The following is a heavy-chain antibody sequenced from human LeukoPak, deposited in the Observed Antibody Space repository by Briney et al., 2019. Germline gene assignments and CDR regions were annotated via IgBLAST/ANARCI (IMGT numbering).Heavy chain of an antibody. V-gene: IGHV1-8*03. D-gene: IGHD3-3*01. Sequence: ASVKVSCKASGYSFTNYDINWVRQATGQGLEWMGWMNPNSGNTGYAQKFQGRVTITRSTSISTAYMELSSLRSEDTAVYYCARGQYDFWSGPISDYMDVWGKGTTVTVSS. CDR1: GYSFTNYD. CDR3: ARGQYDFWSGPISDYMDV. J-gene: IGHJ6*03. CDR2: MNPNSGNT.